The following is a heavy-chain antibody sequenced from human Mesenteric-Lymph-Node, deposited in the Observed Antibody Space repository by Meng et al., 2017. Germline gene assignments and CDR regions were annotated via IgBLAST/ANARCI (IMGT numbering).Heavy chain of an antibody. J-gene: IGHJ4*02. D-gene: IGHD3-9*01. CDR3: ARGNYDILTGYYPYYFDY. CDR2: INSDGSST. V-gene: IGHV3-74*01. Sequence: GESLISCAASGFTFDDYGMSWVRQAPGRGLVWVSRINSDGSSTDYADSVKGRFTISRDNAKNTLYLQMNSLRAEDTAVYYCARGNYDILTGYYPYYFDYWGQGTLVTVSS. CDR1: GFTFDDYG.